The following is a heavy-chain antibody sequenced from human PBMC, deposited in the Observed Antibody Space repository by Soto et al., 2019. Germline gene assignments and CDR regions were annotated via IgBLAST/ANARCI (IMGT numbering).Heavy chain of an antibody. CDR3: ARQTRWRTDDY. CDR1: GGSISSSSYY. V-gene: IGHV4-39*01. Sequence: QLQLQESRPGLVKPSETLSLTCTVSGGSISSSSYYWGWIRQPPGKGLEWIGSIYYSGRTYYTPSLKSRVTISVDTSKHQFSLKLSSVTAADTAVYSCARQTRWRTDDYWGQGTLVTFSS. D-gene: IGHD4-17*01. CDR2: IYYSGRT. J-gene: IGHJ4*02.